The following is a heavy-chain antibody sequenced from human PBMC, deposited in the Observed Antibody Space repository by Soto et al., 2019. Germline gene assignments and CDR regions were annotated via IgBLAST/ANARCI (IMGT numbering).Heavy chain of an antibody. CDR2: INPSSGAT. CDR1: GYTFINYY. D-gene: IGHD1-1*01. CDR3: ARSTDRYYFDY. V-gene: IGHV1-46*01. Sequence: ASVKVSFKASGYTFINYYLHWVRQAPGQGLEWLGMINPSSGATTSAQKFQARVTMTRGSSPRTVDLGLSSLRSDDTAVYYCARSTDRYYFDYWGQGTLVTVSS. J-gene: IGHJ4*02.